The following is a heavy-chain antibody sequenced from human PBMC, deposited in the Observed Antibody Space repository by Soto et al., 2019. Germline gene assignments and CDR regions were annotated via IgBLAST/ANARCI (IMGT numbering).Heavy chain of an antibody. CDR2: VSVPSGDT. CDR3: ARVTSSQWLAIYYFDY. D-gene: IGHD6-19*01. V-gene: IGHV1-18*01. J-gene: IGHJ4*02. CDR1: GYSFSSFG. Sequence: ASVKVSCKASGYSFSSFGISWVRQAPGQGLEWVGWVSVPSGDTSSAQNFQGRVTVTTDTSTSTAYMEVGSLRSDDTAVYYCARVTSSQWLAIYYFDYWGQGTLVTVSS.